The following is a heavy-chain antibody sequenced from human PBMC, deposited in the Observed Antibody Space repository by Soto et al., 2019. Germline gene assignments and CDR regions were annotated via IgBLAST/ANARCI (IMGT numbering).Heavy chain of an antibody. V-gene: IGHV4-4*02. Sequence: QVQLQESGPGLVKPSGTVSLTCAVSGGSISSSNWWSWVRQPPGKGLEWIGEIYHSGSTNYNPSLKSRVTISVDKSKNQFSLKLSSVTAADTAVYYCARDLGEYSSGWYFDYWGQGTLVTVSS. D-gene: IGHD6-19*01. CDR2: IYHSGST. CDR1: GGSISSSNW. CDR3: ARDLGEYSSGWYFDY. J-gene: IGHJ4*02.